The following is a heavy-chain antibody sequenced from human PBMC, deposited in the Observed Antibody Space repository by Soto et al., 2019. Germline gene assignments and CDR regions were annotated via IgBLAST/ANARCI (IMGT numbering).Heavy chain of an antibody. J-gene: IGHJ5*01. D-gene: IGHD3-22*01. Sequence: QVQLVESGGGVVQPGRSLRLTCAASGFTFGSSGMHWVRQAPGKGLEWVALIAYDGSKTYYGDSVRGRFTISRDNSENTLFLQMNSLRAEDTAVYYCARWVGGSMFDNSGKYDSWGQGTLVTVSS. CDR1: GFTFGSSG. CDR3: ARWVGGSMFDNSGKYDS. CDR2: IAYDGSKT. V-gene: IGHV3-30*03.